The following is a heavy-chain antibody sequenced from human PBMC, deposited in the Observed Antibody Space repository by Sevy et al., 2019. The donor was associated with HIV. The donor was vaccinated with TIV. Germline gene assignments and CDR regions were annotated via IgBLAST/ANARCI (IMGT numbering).Heavy chain of an antibody. CDR1: GASISSYY. V-gene: IGHV4-4*07. J-gene: IGHJ3*02. Sequence: SETLSLTCTVSGASISSYYWSWIRQPAGKGLEWIGRINSSGSTNYNPSLKSRVTMSAARSKNQFSLKLSSVTAADTAVFYCAREEMATIVAFDIWGQGTMVTVSS. CDR2: INSSGST. D-gene: IGHD5-12*01. CDR3: AREEMATIVAFDI.